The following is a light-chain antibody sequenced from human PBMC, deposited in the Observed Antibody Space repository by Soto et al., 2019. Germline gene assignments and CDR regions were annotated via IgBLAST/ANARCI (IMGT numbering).Light chain of an antibody. CDR1: QSVSSN. V-gene: IGKV3-15*01. CDR3: QQYNNWPPYT. Sequence: EIVMTQSPATLSVSPGARATLSCMASQSVSSNLAWYQQKPGQAPRLLIYGASTRATGIPARFSGSGSGTEFTLTISSLQSEDCAVYYCQQYNNWPPYTFGQGTKLEIK. J-gene: IGKJ2*01. CDR2: GAS.